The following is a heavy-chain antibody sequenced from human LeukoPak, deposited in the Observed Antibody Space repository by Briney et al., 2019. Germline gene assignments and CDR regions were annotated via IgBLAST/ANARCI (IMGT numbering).Heavy chain of an antibody. CDR2: VDPEDGET. D-gene: IGHD6-19*01. CDR1: GYTFTDYY. V-gene: IGHV1-69-2*01. J-gene: IGHJ1*01. CDR3: ATLSVAVAGTRYFQH. Sequence: ASVKISCKVSGYTFTDYYMHWVQQAPGKGLEWMGLVDPEDGETIYAEKFQGRVTITADTSTDTAYMELSSPRSEDTAVYYCATLSVAVAGTRYFQHWGQGTLVTVSS.